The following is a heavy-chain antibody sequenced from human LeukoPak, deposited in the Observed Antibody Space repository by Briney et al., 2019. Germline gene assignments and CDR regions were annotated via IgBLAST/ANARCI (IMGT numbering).Heavy chain of an antibody. J-gene: IGHJ4*02. Sequence: GGSLRLSCAASGFTFSSYAMSWVRQAPGKGLERVSAISGSGGSTYYADSVKGRFTISRDNSKNTLYLQMNSLRAEDTAVYYCAKVSRLALVVVPAASDYWGQGTLVTVSS. V-gene: IGHV3-23*01. CDR1: GFTFSSYA. CDR3: AKVSRLALVVVPAASDY. CDR2: ISGSGGST. D-gene: IGHD2-2*01.